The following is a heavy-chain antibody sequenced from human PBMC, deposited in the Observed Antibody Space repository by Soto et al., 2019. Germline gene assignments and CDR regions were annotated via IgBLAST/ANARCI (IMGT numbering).Heavy chain of an antibody. CDR3: AAGTGRTDFDY. J-gene: IGHJ4*02. Sequence: GGSLRLSCAASGFTFSTAWMIWVRQAPGKGLEWVGRIKSKTDGGTTDYAAPVKGRFTISRDDSKNTLYLQMDSLKTEDTAVYYCAAGTGRTDFDYWGQGTQVTVSS. CDR2: IKSKTDGGTT. CDR1: GFTFSTAW. V-gene: IGHV3-15*01.